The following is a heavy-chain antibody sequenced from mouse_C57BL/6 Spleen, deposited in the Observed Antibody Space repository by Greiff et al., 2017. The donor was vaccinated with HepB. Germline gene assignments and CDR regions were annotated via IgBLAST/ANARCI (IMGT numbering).Heavy chain of an antibody. D-gene: IGHD1-1*01. CDR1: GYTFTSYW. CDR2: IHPNSGST. J-gene: IGHJ2*01. CDR3: ARPHYYGSSPTYYFDY. V-gene: IGHV1-64*01. Sequence: VQLQQPGAELVKPGASVKLSCKASGYTFTSYWMHWVKQRPGQGLEWIGMIHPNSGSTNYNEKFKSKATLTVDKSSSTAYMQLSSLTSEDSAVYYCARPHYYGSSPTYYFDYWGQGTTLTVSS.